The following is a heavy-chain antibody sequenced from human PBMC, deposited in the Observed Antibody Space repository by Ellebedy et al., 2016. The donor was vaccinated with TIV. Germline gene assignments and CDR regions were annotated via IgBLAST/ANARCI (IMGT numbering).Heavy chain of an antibody. CDR3: ARDPDLPGIAVAGAFDY. CDR1: GFTFSSYS. D-gene: IGHD6-19*01. V-gene: IGHV3-21*01. CDR2: ISSSSSYI. J-gene: IGHJ4*02. Sequence: GESLKISCAAPGFTFSSYSMNWVRQAPGKGLEWVSSISSSSSYIYYADSVKGRFTISRDNAKNSLYLQMNSLRAEDTAVYYCARDPDLPGIAVAGAFDYWGQGTLVTVSS.